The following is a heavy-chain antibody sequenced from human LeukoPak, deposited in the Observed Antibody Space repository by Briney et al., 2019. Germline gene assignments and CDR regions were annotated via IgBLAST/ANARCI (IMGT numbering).Heavy chain of an antibody. CDR3: TTGSTYCSGGSCYNGDDY. CDR2: IKSKTDGGTT. Sequence: GGSLRLSCAASGFTFSNAWMSWVRQAPGKGLEWVGRIKSKTDGGTTDYAAPVKGRFTISRDDSKNTLYLQMNSLKTEDTAVYYCTTGSTYCSGGSCYNGDDYWGQGTLVTVSS. V-gene: IGHV3-15*01. D-gene: IGHD2-15*01. CDR1: GFTFSNAW. J-gene: IGHJ4*02.